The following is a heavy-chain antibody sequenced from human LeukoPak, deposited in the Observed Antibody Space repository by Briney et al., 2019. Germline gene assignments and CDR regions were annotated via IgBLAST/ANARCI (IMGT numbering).Heavy chain of an antibody. J-gene: IGHJ5*02. D-gene: IGHD3-10*01. CDR1: GFTFGGYA. CDR3: THGSGSYFPGWFDP. CDR2: IRSKAYGGTT. V-gene: IGHV3-49*03. Sequence: GGSLRLSCTASGFTFGGYAMSWYRQAPGKGLEWVGFIRSKAYGGTTEYAASVKGRFTISRDDSKSIAYLQMNSLKTEDTAVYYCTHGSGSYFPGWFDPWGQGTLVTVSS.